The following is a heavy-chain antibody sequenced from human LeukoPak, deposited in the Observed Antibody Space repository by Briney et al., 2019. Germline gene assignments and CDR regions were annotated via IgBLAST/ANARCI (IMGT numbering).Heavy chain of an antibody. CDR1: GFTFSDYY. D-gene: IGHD5-18*01. Sequence: GGSLRLSCAASGFTFSDYYKSWIRQAPGRGLEWISYISSSGSTIYYGDSVKGRFTISRDNAKNSLYLQMNSLRAEDTAVYYCARAGRGFSYGYLDYWGQGSLVTVSS. CDR2: ISSSGSTI. V-gene: IGHV3-11*04. CDR3: ARAGRGFSYGYLDY. J-gene: IGHJ4*02.